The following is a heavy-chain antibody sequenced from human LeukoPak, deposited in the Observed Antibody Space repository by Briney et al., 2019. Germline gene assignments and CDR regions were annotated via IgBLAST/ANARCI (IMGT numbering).Heavy chain of an antibody. Sequence: GRSLRPSCAASGFSFSSYDMHWVRQAPGKGLEWVAIISYDGRIKKYADSVQGRFTVSRDNSKNTVFLQMDSLRSEDTAVYYCAKYGDPWYYFDFWGQGTLVAVSS. V-gene: IGHV3-30*18. D-gene: IGHD2-21*02. J-gene: IGHJ4*02. CDR3: AKYGDPWYYFDF. CDR2: ISYDGRIK. CDR1: GFSFSSYD.